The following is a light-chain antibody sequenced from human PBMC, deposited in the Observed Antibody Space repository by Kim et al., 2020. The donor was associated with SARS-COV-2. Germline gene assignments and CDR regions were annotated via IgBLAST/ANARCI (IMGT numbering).Light chain of an antibody. V-gene: IGLV6-57*03. Sequence: GKTVTISGTRSSGSIGSNYGRWHQQRPGSAPSIVIYEDYHRPSGVPDRFSGSIDSSSKSASLTISGLRTEDEADYHCQSYDSSKGVFGGGTKLTVL. CDR1: SGSIGSNY. CDR3: QSYDSSKGV. CDR2: EDY. J-gene: IGLJ3*02.